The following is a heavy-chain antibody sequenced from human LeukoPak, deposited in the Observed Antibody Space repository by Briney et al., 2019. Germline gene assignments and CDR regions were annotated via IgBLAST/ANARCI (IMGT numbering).Heavy chain of an antibody. J-gene: IGHJ4*02. CDR2: ISVSGNT. Sequence: HPGGSLRLSCAASGFTLSSYAMSWVRQGPGKGLEWVSAISVSGNTYHADSVKGRFTISRDSSKNTLYLQMNSLRAEDTAFYYCARDLRTGYTYGYPLDSWGQGTLVTVSS. CDR1: GFTLSSYA. V-gene: IGHV3-23*01. D-gene: IGHD5-18*01. CDR3: ARDLRTGYTYGYPLDS.